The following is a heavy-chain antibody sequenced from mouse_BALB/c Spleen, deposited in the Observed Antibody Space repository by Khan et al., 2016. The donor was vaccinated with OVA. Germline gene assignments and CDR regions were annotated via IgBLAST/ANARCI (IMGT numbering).Heavy chain of an antibody. Sequence: QVRLQQSGAELARPGASVKMSCKASGYTFTSYTIHWIKKRPGQGLEWIGYINPSNGYTNYNQKFKDKATLTTDKSSTTAYLQLSSLTSDDSAVDNGVRDGAYHRNDGWFAYWGQGTLVTVSA. D-gene: IGHD2-14*01. V-gene: IGHV1-4*01. CDR2: INPSNGYT. J-gene: IGHJ3*01. CDR3: VRDGAYHRNDGWFAY. CDR1: GYTFTSYT.